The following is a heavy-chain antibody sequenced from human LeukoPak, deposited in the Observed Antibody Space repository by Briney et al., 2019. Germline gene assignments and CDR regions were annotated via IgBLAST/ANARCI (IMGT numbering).Heavy chain of an antibody. D-gene: IGHD3-3*01. J-gene: IGHJ6*03. CDR1: GGSISSYY. CDR3: ARAHTRDDYDFWSGYLHYYCYYMDV. V-gene: IGHV4-59*01. CDR2: IYYSGST. Sequence: TSETLSLTCTVSGGSISSYYWSWIRQPPGKGLEWIGYIYYSGSTNYDPSLKSRVTISVDTSKNQFSLKLSSVTAADTAVYYCARAHTRDDYDFWSGYLHYYCYYMDVWGKGTTVTVSS.